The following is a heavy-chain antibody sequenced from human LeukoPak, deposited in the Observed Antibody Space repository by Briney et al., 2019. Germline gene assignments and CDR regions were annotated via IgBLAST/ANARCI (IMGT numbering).Heavy chain of an antibody. CDR3: AKGPRTVRFGDRHKGIFDY. V-gene: IGHV3-23*01. CDR2: ISGSVGGT. D-gene: IGHD3-10*01. CDR1: GFTFSSYG. J-gene: IGHJ4*02. Sequence: GGSLRLSCAASGFTFSSYGMSWVRQAPGKGLEWVSGISGSVGGTYYADSVKGRFTISRDNSKNTLYLQMNSLRVEDTAVYYCAKGPRTVRFGDRHKGIFDYWGQGTLVTVSS.